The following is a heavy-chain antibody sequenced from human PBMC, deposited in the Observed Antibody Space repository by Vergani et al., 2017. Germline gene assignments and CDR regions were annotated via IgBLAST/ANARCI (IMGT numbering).Heavy chain of an antibody. J-gene: IGHJ6*02. D-gene: IGHD6-13*01. Sequence: QVQLQESGPGLVRPSQTLSLTCTVSGGSISSGSYYWSWFRQPAGKGLEWIGRFYTGGGTSYNPSLKSRVTISVDTSKNQFSLQLSSVTAADTAVYYCARGPLYSTTWPFLLREKDVWGQGTTVTVSS. V-gene: IGHV4-61*02. CDR3: ARGPLYSTTWPFLLREKDV. CDR2: FYTGGGT. CDR1: GGSISSGSYY.